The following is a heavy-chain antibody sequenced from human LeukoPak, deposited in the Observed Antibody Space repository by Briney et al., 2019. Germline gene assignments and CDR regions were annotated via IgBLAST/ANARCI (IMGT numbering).Heavy chain of an antibody. Sequence: GGSLRLSCAASGFTFSSYAMSWVRQAPGKGLEWVSAISGNGGSTYYADSVKGRFTISRDNSKNTLYLQMNSLRPEDTAVYYCAKDVGGYYFDYWGQGTLVTVSS. J-gene: IGHJ4*02. CDR1: GFTFSSYA. V-gene: IGHV3-23*01. CDR3: AKDVGGYYFDY. CDR2: ISGNGGST.